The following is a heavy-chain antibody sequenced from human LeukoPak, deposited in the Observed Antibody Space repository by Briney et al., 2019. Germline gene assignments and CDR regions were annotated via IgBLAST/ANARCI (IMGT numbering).Heavy chain of an antibody. D-gene: IGHD4-11*01. CDR2: IYTSGST. V-gene: IGHV4-4*07. CDR3: ARGGGRPESPYSD. Sequence: SETLSPTCTVSGGSISSYYWSWIRQPAGKGLEWIGRIYTSGSTNYNPSLKSRVTMSVDTSQNQFSLKLTSVSAADTAVYFCARGGGRPESPYSDWGQGTLVIVSS. J-gene: IGHJ4*02. CDR1: GGSISSYY.